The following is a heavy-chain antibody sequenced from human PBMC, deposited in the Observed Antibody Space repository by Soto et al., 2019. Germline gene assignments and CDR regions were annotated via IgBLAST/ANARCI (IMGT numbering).Heavy chain of an antibody. D-gene: IGHD6-13*01. J-gene: IGHJ4*02. CDR2: ISSSSTYI. Sequence: GGALRLSCAASGFTVSYYSMNWVRQAPGKGLEWVSSISSSSTYINYADALKGRFSVSRDNSNNSLFLFMNSLRAEDTAVYYCARGHGTGIYGSPWSPRYWGQGTLVPVS. V-gene: IGHV3-21*01. CDR3: ARGHGTGIYGSPWSPRY. CDR1: GFTVSYYS.